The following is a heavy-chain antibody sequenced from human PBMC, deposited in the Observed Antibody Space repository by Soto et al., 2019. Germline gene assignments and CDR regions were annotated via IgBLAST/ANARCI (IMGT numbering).Heavy chain of an antibody. CDR2: ISAYNGNT. CDR1: GYTFTSYG. Sequence: QVQLVQSGAEVKKPGASVKVSCKASGYTFTSYGISWVRQAPGQGLEWMGWISAYNGNTNYAQKLQGRVTMTTDTSTSTAYMELRRLISDDTAVYYCARSAVVVAARGWDFQHWGQGTLVTVSS. V-gene: IGHV1-18*01. D-gene: IGHD2-15*01. J-gene: IGHJ1*01. CDR3: ARSAVVVAARGWDFQH.